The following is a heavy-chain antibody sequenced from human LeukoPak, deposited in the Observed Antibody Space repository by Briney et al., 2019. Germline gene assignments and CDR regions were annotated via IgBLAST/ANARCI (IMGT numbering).Heavy chain of an antibody. CDR2: ISGSGGST. CDR3: AKLGILLWFGESNAFDI. D-gene: IGHD3-10*01. Sequence: GGSLRLSCVASGFSFNNFAMTWVRQAPGKGLEWVSAISGSGGSTYYADSVKGRFTISRDNSKNTLYLQMNSLRAEDTAVYYCAKLGILLWFGESNAFDIWGQGTMVTVSS. J-gene: IGHJ3*02. V-gene: IGHV3-23*01. CDR1: GFSFNNFA.